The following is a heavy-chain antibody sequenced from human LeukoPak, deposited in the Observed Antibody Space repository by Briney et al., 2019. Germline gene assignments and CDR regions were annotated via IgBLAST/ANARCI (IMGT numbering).Heavy chain of an antibody. CDR1: GFTFSSYW. CDR2: INSDGSST. Sequence: PGGSLRLSCAASGFTFSSYWMHWVRQAPGKGLVWVSRINSDGSSTSYADSVKGRFTISRDNAKNTLYLQMNSLRAEDTAVYYCAAWETYYDFWSGASDYWGQGTLVTVSS. D-gene: IGHD3-3*01. V-gene: IGHV3-74*01. CDR3: AAWETYYDFWSGASDY. J-gene: IGHJ4*02.